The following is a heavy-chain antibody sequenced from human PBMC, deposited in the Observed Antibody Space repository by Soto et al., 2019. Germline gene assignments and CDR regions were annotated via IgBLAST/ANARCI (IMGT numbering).Heavy chain of an antibody. CDR2: IWYDGSNK. CDR1: GFTFSSYG. Sequence: GGSLRLSCAASGFTFSSYGMHWVRQAPGKGLEWVAVIWYDGSNKYYADSVKGRFTISRDNSKNTLYLQMNSLRAEDTAVYYCARVPNDDVAGVPYYYYGMDVWGQGTTVTVSS. D-gene: IGHD6-19*01. J-gene: IGHJ6*02. V-gene: IGHV3-33*01. CDR3: ARVPNDDVAGVPYYYYGMDV.